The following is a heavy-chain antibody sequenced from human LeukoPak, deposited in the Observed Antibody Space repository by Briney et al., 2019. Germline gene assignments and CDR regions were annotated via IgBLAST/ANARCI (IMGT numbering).Heavy chain of an antibody. CDR1: GFTISSYE. V-gene: IGHV3-48*03. D-gene: IGHD2-2*01. CDR3: ARVGGHCTSTSCPPPDG. Sequence: PGGSLSLSCAASGFTISSYEMNWVRQAPGEGLGWVSFISSRGSTIYYADSVKARFTTSRDNATNSLYLQMTSLRAEDTPVYYCARVGGHCTSTSCPPPDGWGQGTLVT. J-gene: IGHJ4*02. CDR2: ISSRGSTI.